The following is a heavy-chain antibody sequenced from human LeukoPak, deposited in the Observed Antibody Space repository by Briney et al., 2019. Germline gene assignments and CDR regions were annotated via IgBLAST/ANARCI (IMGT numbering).Heavy chain of an antibody. J-gene: IGHJ4*02. Sequence: SETLSLTCTVSGGSISSSSYHWAWIRLPPSKGLGGIGSIYYSGSTYFNPSLKSRVTISVDTSKNQFSLKLSSVTAADTAVYYCARQGGSGSGSYTFDFWGQGTLVTVSS. CDR2: IYYSGST. CDR3: ARQGGSGSGSYTFDF. CDR1: GGSISSSSYH. D-gene: IGHD3-10*01. V-gene: IGHV4-39*01.